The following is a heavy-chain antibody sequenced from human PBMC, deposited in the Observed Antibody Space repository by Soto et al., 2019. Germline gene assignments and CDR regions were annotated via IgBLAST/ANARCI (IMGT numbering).Heavy chain of an antibody. D-gene: IGHD3-9*01. V-gene: IGHV4-30-2*01. CDR1: GGSISSGGYS. J-gene: IGHJ4*02. CDR2: IYHSGST. Sequence: SETLSLTCAVSGGSISSGGYSWSWIRQPPGKGLEWIGYIYHSGSTYYNPSLKSRVTKSVDRSKNQFSLKLSSVTAADTAVYYCARRAGYYNAKFDYWGQGTLVTVSS. CDR3: ARRAGYYNAKFDY.